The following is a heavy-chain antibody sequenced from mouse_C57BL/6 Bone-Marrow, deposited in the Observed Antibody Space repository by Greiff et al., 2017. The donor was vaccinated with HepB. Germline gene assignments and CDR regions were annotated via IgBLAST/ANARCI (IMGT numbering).Heavy chain of an antibody. J-gene: IGHJ4*01. CDR1: GYTFTSYW. V-gene: IGHV1-59*01. D-gene: IGHD1-1*01. CDR3: ARKALLRYWYAMDY. Sequence: QVQLQQSGAELVRPGTSVKLSCKASGYTFTSYWIHWVKQRPGQGLEWIGVIDPSDSYTNYNQKFKGKATLTVDTSSSTAYMQLSSLTSEDSAVYYCARKALLRYWYAMDYWGQGTSVTVSS. CDR2: IDPSDSYT.